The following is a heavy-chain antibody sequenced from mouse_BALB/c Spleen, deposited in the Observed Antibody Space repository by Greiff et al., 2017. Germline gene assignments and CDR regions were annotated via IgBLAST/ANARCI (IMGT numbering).Heavy chain of an antibody. CDR3: ARGDYYGSHYYAMDY. Sequence: EVQLVESGGGLVKPGGSLKLSCAASGFTFSSYAMSWVRQTPEKRLEWVASISSGGSTYYPDSVKGRFTISRDNARNILYLQMSSLRSEDTAMYYWARGDYYGSHYYAMDYWGQGTSVTVSS. CDR2: ISSGGST. CDR1: GFTFSSYA. J-gene: IGHJ4*01. D-gene: IGHD1-1*01. V-gene: IGHV5-6-5*01.